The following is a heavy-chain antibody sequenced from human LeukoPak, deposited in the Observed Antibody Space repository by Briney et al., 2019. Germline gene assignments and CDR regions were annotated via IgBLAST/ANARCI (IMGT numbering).Heavy chain of an antibody. Sequence: GESLQVSCKASGYTFTGYYMHWVRQAPGQGLEWLGRIDPKTGGTKYAQKFQGRVTMTRDTSSSTAYMDLSSLRSDDTAVYFCTVLSDGDAFDIWGQGTLVTVSS. D-gene: IGHD6-6*01. CDR2: IDPKTGGT. CDR3: TVLSDGDAFDI. CDR1: GYTFTGYY. V-gene: IGHV1-2*06. J-gene: IGHJ3*02.